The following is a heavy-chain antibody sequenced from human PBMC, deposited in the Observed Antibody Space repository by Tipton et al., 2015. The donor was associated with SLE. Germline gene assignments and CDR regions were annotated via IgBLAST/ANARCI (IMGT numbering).Heavy chain of an antibody. Sequence: TLSLTCAVYGGSFSGYYWSWIRQPPGKGLEWIGEINHSGSTNYNPSLKSRVTISVDTSKNQFSLKLSSVTAADTAVYYCARDLRYFDWLSHFDIWGQGTMVTVSS. D-gene: IGHD3-9*01. CDR2: INHSGST. CDR1: GGSFSGYY. J-gene: IGHJ3*02. CDR3: ARDLRYFDWLSHFDI. V-gene: IGHV4-34*01.